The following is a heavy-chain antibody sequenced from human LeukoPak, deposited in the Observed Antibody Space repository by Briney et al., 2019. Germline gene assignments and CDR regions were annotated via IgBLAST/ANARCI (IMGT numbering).Heavy chain of an antibody. CDR2: IYYSGST. D-gene: IGHD2-2*02. J-gene: IGHJ4*02. CDR1: GGSISSGTHY. CDR3: ARARISRDFRYCSSTSCYKVRGHYFDY. V-gene: IGHV4-31*03. Sequence: SQTLSLTCTVSGGSISSGTHYWNWIRQHPGRGLEWIGYIYYSGSTYHNPSLKSRVTISVDTSKNQFSLKLSSVTAADTAVYYCARARISRDFRYCSSTSCYKVRGHYFDYWGQGTLVTVSS.